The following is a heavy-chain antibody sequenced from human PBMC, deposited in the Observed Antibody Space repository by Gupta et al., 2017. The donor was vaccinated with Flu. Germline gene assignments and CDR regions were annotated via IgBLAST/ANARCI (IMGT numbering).Heavy chain of an antibody. D-gene: IGHD2-21*02. CDR2: ISSSSSYI. CDR1: GFTFSSYS. V-gene: IGHV3-21*01. J-gene: IGHJ4*02. CDR3: ARPPAYCGADCYFDY. Sequence: EVQLVESGGGLVKPGGSLRLSCAASGFTFSSYSMNWVRQAPGKGLEWVSSISSSSSYIYYADSVKGRFTISRDNAKNSLYLQMNSLRAEDTAVYYCARPPAYCGADCYFDYWGQGTLVTVSS.